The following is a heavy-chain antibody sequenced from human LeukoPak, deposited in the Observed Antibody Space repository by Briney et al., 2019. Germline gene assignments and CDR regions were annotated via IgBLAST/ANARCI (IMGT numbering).Heavy chain of an antibody. J-gene: IGHJ4*02. D-gene: IGHD6-25*01. CDR2: ISYDGSNK. CDR3: ARDEAARLAYYFDY. V-gene: IGHV3-30-3*01. CDR1: GSTFSSYA. Sequence: PGGSLRLSCAASGSTFSSYAMHWVRQAPGKGLEWVAVISYDGSNKYYADSVKGRFTISRDNSKNTLYLQMNSQRAEDTAVYYCARDEAARLAYYFDYWGQGTLVTVSS.